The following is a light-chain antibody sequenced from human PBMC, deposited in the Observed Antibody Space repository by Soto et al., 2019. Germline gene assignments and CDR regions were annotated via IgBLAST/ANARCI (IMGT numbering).Light chain of an antibody. J-gene: IGKJ4*01. Sequence: EIVMTQSPATLSVSPGEGATLSCRASQSVRSNLAWYQHKPGQTPRLLIYASSTRATGTPARFSGSGSGTGFPLTFRRLQSEHFAVCYCQPSDNLPLSFAGETQVEIK. CDR3: QPSDNLPLS. V-gene: IGKV3-15*01. CDR2: ASS. CDR1: QSVRSN.